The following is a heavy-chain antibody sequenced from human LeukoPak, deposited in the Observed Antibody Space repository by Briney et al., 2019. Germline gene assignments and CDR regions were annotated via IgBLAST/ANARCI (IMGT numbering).Heavy chain of an antibody. V-gene: IGHV1-46*01. Sequence: ASVKVSCKASGYTFTGYYMHWVRQAPGQGLGWMGIINPSGGSTSYAQKFQGRVTMTRDTSTSTVYMELSSLRSEDTAVYYCARAMVRGVRYYYYGMDVWGQGTTVTVSS. D-gene: IGHD3-10*01. CDR1: GYTFTGYY. J-gene: IGHJ6*02. CDR2: INPSGGST. CDR3: ARAMVRGVRYYYYGMDV.